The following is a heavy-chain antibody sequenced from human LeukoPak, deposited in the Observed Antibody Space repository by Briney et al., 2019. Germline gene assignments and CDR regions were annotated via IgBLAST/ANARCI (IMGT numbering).Heavy chain of an antibody. J-gene: IGHJ4*02. CDR3: ARRTGGSYFDY. CDR1: GGSISSYY. Sequence: SETLSLTCTVSGGSISSYYWSWIRQPPGKGLEWIGSIYYSGSTYYNPSLKSRVTISVDTSKNQFSLKLSSVTAADTAVYYCARRTGGSYFDYWGQGTLVTVSS. V-gene: IGHV4-59*05. D-gene: IGHD1-26*01. CDR2: IYYSGST.